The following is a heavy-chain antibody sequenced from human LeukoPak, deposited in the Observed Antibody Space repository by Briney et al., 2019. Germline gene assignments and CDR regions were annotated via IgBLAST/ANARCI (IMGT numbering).Heavy chain of an antibody. D-gene: IGHD3-10*01. CDR2: ISGSGGST. V-gene: IGHV3-23*01. CDR1: GFTVSSNY. J-gene: IGHJ4*02. CDR3: AKGELWFGELLRFDY. Sequence: GGSLRLSCAASGFTVSSNYMSWVRQAPGKGLEWVSAISGSGGSTYYADSVKGRFTISRDNSKNTLYLQMNSLRAEDTAVYYCAKGELWFGELLRFDYWGQGTLVTVSS.